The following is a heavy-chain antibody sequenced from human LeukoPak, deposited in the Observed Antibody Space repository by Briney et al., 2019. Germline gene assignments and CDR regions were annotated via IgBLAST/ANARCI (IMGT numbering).Heavy chain of an antibody. D-gene: IGHD3-22*01. CDR3: ARDLGSSGYLDY. J-gene: IGHJ4*02. Sequence: PGGSLRLSCAASGFTFSSYEMNWVRQAPGEGLEWVSYISSSGSTIYYADSVKGRFTISRDNAKNSLYLQMNSLRAEDTAVYYCARDLGSSGYLDYWGQGTLVTVSS. CDR1: GFTFSSYE. V-gene: IGHV3-48*03. CDR2: ISSSGSTI.